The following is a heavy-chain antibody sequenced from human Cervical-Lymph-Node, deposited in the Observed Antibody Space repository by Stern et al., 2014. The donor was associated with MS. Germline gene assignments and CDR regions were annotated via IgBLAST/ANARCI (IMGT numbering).Heavy chain of an antibody. CDR1: GFTFTSSA. V-gene: IGHV1-58*01. Sequence: QMQLVQSGPEVKKPGTSVKVSCKASGFTFTSSAVQWVRQARGQRLEWIGWIVVCSCNTNYAQEFQESIPHSRDMSTSPAYMGLSSLKSEDPAVYFCAAKPMYYSDSVGCFDIWGQGTMVTVSS. CDR3: AAKPMYYSDSVGCFDI. J-gene: IGHJ3*02. D-gene: IGHD3-22*01. CDR2: IVVCSCNT.